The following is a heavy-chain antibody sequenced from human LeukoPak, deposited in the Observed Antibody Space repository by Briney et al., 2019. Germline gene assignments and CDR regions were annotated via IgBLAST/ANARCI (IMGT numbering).Heavy chain of an antibody. J-gene: IGHJ4*02. V-gene: IGHV1-18*01. D-gene: IGHD3-10*01. Sequence: ASVKVSCKASGGTFSSYAISWVRQAPGQGLEWMGWISAYNGNTNYAQKLQGRVTMTTDTSTSTAYMELRSLRSDDTAVYYCARVPMVRGSPSYYFDYWGQGTLVTVSS. CDR1: GGTFSSYA. CDR2: ISAYNGNT. CDR3: ARVPMVRGSPSYYFDY.